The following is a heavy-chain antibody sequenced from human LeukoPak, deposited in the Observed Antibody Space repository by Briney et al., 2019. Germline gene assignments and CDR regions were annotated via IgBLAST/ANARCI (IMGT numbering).Heavy chain of an antibody. CDR1: GFTVTSNF. CDR3: AGRRANTCNFCFVY. J-gene: IGHJ4*02. CDR2: IYDRGDT. D-gene: IGHD1-1*01. Sequence: PGGSLRLSCAVSGFTVTSNFMSWVRQAPGKGLEWVSVIYDRGDTYYADSAKGRFTVSRDTSKNTLYLQLNNLGAEDTAVYYCAGRRANTCNFCFVYWGQGTLVTVSS. V-gene: IGHV3-66*02.